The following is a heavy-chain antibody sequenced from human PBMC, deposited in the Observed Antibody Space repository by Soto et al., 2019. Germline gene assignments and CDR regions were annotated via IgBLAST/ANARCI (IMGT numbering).Heavy chain of an antibody. J-gene: IGHJ4*02. Sequence: QVQLVESGGGVVQPGKSLRLSCAASGFTFSSYAMHWARQAPGKGLEWVTVISIRGGDEYYAESVRGRFTISRDDSKNTVYLQMDSLRVEDTAVYYCARGTLVAGQHLDYWRQGTLVTVAS. D-gene: IGHD2-15*01. CDR1: GFTFSSYA. CDR3: ARGTLVAGQHLDY. CDR2: ISIRGGDE. V-gene: IGHV3-30*03.